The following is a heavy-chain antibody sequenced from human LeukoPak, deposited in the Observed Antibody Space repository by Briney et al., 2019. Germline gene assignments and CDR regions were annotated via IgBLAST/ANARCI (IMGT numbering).Heavy chain of an antibody. V-gene: IGHV3-7*03. CDR3: LKDDDHWKFDI. D-gene: IGHD1-1*01. CDR1: GFTFSRYW. CDR2: IKGDGGEL. Sequence: GGSLRLSCAASGFTFSRYWMNWVLQAPGKGLEWVATIKGDGGELAYVDSVKGRFTISRDNTKNSLYLQLNSLRVEDTAFYYCLKDDDHWKFDIWGQGTMVTVSS. J-gene: IGHJ3*02.